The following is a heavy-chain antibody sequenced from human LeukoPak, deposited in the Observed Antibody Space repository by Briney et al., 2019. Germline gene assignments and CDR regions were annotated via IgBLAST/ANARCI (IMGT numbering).Heavy chain of an antibody. J-gene: IGHJ4*02. CDR1: GYSISSGYY. Sequence: SETLSLTCAVSGYSISSGYYWGWIRQPPGKGLEWIGSIYHSGSTYYNPSLKSRVTISVDTSKNQCSLKLSSVTAAVTAVYYCARLTVVPAARIDYWGQGTLVTVSS. V-gene: IGHV4-38-2*01. CDR2: IYHSGST. CDR3: ARLTVVPAARIDY. D-gene: IGHD2-2*01.